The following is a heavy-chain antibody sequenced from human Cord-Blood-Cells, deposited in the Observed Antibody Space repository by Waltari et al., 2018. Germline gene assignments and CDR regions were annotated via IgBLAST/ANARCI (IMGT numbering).Heavy chain of an antibody. D-gene: IGHD6-13*01. CDR3: ARGRGGYSSSWYIDY. Sequence: QVQLVQSGAEVKKPGASVKVSCKASGYTFTGYYMHWVRQAPGQGLEGVGWINPNRGGKNYAQRFQGRVTRTRDTAISTAYMELSRLRSDDTAVYYCARGRGGYSSSWYIDYWGQGTLVTVSS. CDR1: GYTFTGYY. V-gene: IGHV1-2*02. J-gene: IGHJ4*02. CDR2: INPNRGGK.